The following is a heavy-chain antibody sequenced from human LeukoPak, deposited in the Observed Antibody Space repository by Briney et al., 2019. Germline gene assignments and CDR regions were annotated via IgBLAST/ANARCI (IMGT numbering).Heavy chain of an antibody. CDR1: GFTFSSYG. CDR3: ARRGHWNGMDV. CDR2: ISYDGSNK. J-gene: IGHJ6*02. Sequence: GGSLRLSCAASGFTFSSYGMHWVRQAPGKGLEWVAVISYDGSNKYYADSVKGRFTISRDNSKNTLYLQMNSLRAEDTAVYYCARRGHWNGMDVWGQGTTVTVSS. V-gene: IGHV3-30*03. D-gene: IGHD3-16*01.